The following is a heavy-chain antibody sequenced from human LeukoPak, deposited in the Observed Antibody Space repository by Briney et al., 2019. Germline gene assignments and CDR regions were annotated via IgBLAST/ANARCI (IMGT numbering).Heavy chain of an antibody. CDR2: ISGSGGST. Sequence: GGSLRLSCAASGFTFSSYAMSWVRQAPGKGLEWVSAISGSGGSTYYADSVKVRFTISRDNSKNTLYLQMNSLRAEDTAVYYCAKDLILGAAASYYFDYWGQGTLVTVSS. D-gene: IGHD2-15*01. CDR1: GFTFSSYA. J-gene: IGHJ4*02. CDR3: AKDLILGAAASYYFDY. V-gene: IGHV3-23*01.